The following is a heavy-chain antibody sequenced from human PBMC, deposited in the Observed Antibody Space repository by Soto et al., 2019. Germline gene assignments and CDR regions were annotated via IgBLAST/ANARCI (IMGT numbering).Heavy chain of an antibody. CDR1: GGSVSSSGAA. V-gene: IGHV6-1*01. Sequence: PSQTLSRTCALSGGSVSSSGAAWNWIRQSPSRGLEWLGRTYYRSKWYNDYAVSVKSRITINPDTSKNQFSLQLNSVTPEDTAVYYCARDMPPPPAYDILTGYSTNYGMDVWGPGTTVTVSS. D-gene: IGHD3-9*01. CDR3: ARDMPPPPAYDILTGYSTNYGMDV. CDR2: TYYRSKWYN. J-gene: IGHJ6*02.